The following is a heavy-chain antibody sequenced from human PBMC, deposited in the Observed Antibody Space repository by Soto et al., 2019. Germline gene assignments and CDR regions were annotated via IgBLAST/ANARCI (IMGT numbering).Heavy chain of an antibody. CDR2: ISAYNGNT. CDR1: GYTFTIYV. V-gene: IGHV1-18*01. J-gene: IGHJ5*02. CDR3: ARVVMSSWFDP. Sequence: ASVKVSGKASGYTFTIYVISCGLQSPGQGLDWMGWISAYNGNTNYAQKLQGRVTMTTDTSTSTAYMELRSLRSDDTAVYYCARVVMSSWFDPWGQGTLVTVSS.